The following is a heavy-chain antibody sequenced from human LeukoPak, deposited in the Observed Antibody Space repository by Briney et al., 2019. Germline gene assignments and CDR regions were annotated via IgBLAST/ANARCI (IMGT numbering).Heavy chain of an antibody. J-gene: IGHJ4*02. CDR2: INHSGST. CDR1: GGSFSGYY. CDR3: ARLLRYFDWLPHYFDY. Sequence: SETLPLTCAVYGGSFSGYYWSWIRQPPGKGLEWIGEINHSGSTNYNPSLESRVTISVDTSKNQFSLKLSSVTAADTAVYYCARLLRYFDWLPHYFDYWGQGTLVTVSS. D-gene: IGHD3-9*01. V-gene: IGHV4-34*01.